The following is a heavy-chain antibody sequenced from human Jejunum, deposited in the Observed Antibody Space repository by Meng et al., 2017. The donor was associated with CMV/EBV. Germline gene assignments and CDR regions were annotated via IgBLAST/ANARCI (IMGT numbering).Heavy chain of an antibody. CDR3: ARGGGPDY. J-gene: IGHJ4*02. CDR2: INSDGSTA. Sequence: SCPASEFTSWMHWVRQAPGKGLVWVSRINSDGSTARYADSVKGRFTISRDNAKNTLYLQMNSLRAEDTAVYYCARGGGPDYWGRGTLVTVSS. D-gene: IGHD3-16*01. V-gene: IGHV3-74*01. CDR1: EFTSW.